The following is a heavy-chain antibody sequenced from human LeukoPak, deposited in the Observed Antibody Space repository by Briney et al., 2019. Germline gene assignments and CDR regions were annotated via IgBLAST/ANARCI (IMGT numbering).Heavy chain of an antibody. J-gene: IGHJ5*02. CDR3: ARSLVVGATYPYH. CDR1: GGSFSGYY. Sequence: PSETLSLTCAVYGGSFSGYYWSWIRQPPGKGLEWMGEINHSGSTNYNPSLKSRVTISVDTSKNQFSLKLSSVTAADTAVYYCARSLVVGATYPYHWGQGTLVTVSS. CDR2: INHSGST. V-gene: IGHV4-34*01. D-gene: IGHD1-26*01.